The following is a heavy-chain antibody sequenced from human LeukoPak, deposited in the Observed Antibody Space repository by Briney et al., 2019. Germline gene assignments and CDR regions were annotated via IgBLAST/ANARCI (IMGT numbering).Heavy chain of an antibody. Sequence: ASVKVSCKASGYTFTSYYLHWVRQAPGQGLEWMGIINPSCGSTSYAQKFQGRVTMTRDTSTSTVYMELSSLRSEDTAVYYCARDRGVEVFSSGWSLYFDYWGQGTLVTVSS. CDR1: GYTFTSYY. D-gene: IGHD6-19*01. J-gene: IGHJ4*02. V-gene: IGHV1-46*01. CDR2: INPSCGST. CDR3: ARDRGVEVFSSGWSLYFDY.